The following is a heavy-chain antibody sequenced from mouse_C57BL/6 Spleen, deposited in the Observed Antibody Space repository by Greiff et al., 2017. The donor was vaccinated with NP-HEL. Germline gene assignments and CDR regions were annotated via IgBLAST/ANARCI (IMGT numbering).Heavy chain of an antibody. Sequence: EVQLVESGPGLVKPSQSLSLTCSVTGYSITSGYYWNWIRQFPGNKLEWMGYISYDGSNNYNPSLKNRISITRDTSKNQFFLKLNSVTTEDTATYYCARGGYYGSSWYFDYWGQGTTLTVSS. CDR3: ARGGYYGSSWYFDY. J-gene: IGHJ2*01. CDR1: GYSITSGYY. V-gene: IGHV3-6*01. D-gene: IGHD1-1*01. CDR2: ISYDGSN.